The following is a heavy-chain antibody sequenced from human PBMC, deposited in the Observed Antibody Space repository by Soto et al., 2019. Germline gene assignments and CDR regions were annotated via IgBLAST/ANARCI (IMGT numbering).Heavy chain of an antibody. Sequence: PWLCXRLSGQAGVCNFDNYCIRLFRHAPGKGLGLVAVITYDGSKKYYADSVNGRFTISRYNSKNTLSLHLNTLKPEDTAVYNSAPDTVRGHFYPLLGLWGQGTLVIVYS. V-gene: IGHV3-30*03. CDR1: VCNFDNYC. CDR2: ITYDGSKK. J-gene: IGHJ4*02. D-gene: IGHD3-3*02. CDR3: APDTVRGHFYPLLGL.